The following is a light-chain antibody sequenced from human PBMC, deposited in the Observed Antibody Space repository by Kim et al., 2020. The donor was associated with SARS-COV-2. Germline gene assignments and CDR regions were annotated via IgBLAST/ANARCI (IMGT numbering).Light chain of an antibody. CDR3: QQYGTLPRT. CDR1: QGVSHY. CDR2: DVS. J-gene: IGKJ1*01. V-gene: IGKV1-33*01. Sequence: ASVGDRVTITCQASQGVSHYLNWYQQKPGKAPTLLMYDVSNLHSGVPSRFSGSGSGTDFSLTITGLQPEDTGTYYCQQYGTLPRTFGQGTKVEIK.